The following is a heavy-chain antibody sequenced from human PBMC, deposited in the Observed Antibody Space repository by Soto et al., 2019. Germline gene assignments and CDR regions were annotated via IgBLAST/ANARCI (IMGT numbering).Heavy chain of an antibody. CDR3: ASRRYTVTKGGIDY. D-gene: IGHD4-4*01. CDR2: IYYSGST. CDR1: GGSISSGGYY. J-gene: IGHJ4*02. V-gene: IGHV4-31*03. Sequence: QVQLQESGPGLVKPSQTLSLTCSVSGGSISSGGYYWSWIRQHPGKGLEWIGYIYYSGSTYYNPSLKSRVTISVDTSKNQFSLKLSSVTAADTAVYYCASRRYTVTKGGIDYWGQGTLVTVSS.